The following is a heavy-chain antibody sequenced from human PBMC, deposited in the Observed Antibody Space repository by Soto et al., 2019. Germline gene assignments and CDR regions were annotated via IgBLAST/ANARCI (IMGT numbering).Heavy chain of an antibody. V-gene: IGHV3-53*04. D-gene: IGHD4-4*01. CDR2: IYSGGST. CDR1: GFTVSSNY. CDR3: ATSYREGFLYYGMDV. Sequence: GGSLRLSCAASGFTVSSNYMSWVRQAPGKGLEWVSVIYSGGSTYYADSVKGRFTISRHNSKNTLYLQMNSLRAEDTAVYYCATSYREGFLYYGMDVWGQGTTVTVSS. J-gene: IGHJ6*02.